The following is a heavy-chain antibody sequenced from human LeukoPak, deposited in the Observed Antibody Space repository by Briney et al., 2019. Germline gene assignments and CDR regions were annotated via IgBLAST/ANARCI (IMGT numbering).Heavy chain of an antibody. D-gene: IGHD5-12*01. CDR3: ARDRQWLRPFDY. J-gene: IGHJ4*02. V-gene: IGHV3-73*01. Sequence: GGSLRLSCAASGFTFSGSAMHWVRQASGKGLEWVGRIRSKANSYATAYAASVKGRFTISRDDSKNTAYLQMNSLRAEDTAVYYCARDRQWLRPFDYWGQGTLVTVSS. CDR1: GFTFSGSA. CDR2: IRSKANSYAT.